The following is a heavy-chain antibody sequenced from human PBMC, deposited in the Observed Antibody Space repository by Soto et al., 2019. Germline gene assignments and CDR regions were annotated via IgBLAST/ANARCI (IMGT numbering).Heavy chain of an antibody. CDR1: GYTFTSYG. J-gene: IGHJ5*02. D-gene: IGHD3-10*01. CDR3: AGWNVNGSGSLWWFDP. CDR2: ISAYNGNT. Sequence: ASVKVSCKASGYTFTSYGIRWVRQAPGQGLEWMGWISAYNGNTNYAQKLQGRVTMTTDTSTSTAYMELRSLRSDNTAVYYCAGWNVNGSGSLWWFDPWGQGTLVTVSS. V-gene: IGHV1-18*01.